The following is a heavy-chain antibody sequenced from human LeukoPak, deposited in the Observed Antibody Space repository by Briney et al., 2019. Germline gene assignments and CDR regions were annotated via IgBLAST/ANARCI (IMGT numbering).Heavy chain of an antibody. CDR2: ISGSGEST. V-gene: IGHV3-23*01. CDR1: GFTFSSYA. CDR3: AKDRQNYYGSGYYFDY. J-gene: IGHJ4*02. Sequence: GESLKISCAASGFTFSSYAMSWVRQAPGKGLEWVSGISGSGESTYYADSVKGRFTISRDNSKNTLYLQMNSLRAEDTAVYYCAKDRQNYYGSGYYFDYWGQGTLVIVSS. D-gene: IGHD3-10*01.